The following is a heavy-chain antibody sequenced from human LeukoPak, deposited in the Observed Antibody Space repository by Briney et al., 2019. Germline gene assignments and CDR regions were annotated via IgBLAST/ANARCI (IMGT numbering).Heavy chain of an antibody. V-gene: IGHV1-2*04. J-gene: IGHJ4*02. CDR2: INPNTGVT. Sequence: ASVKVSCKASGYAFTDCHVHWVRQAPGQGLEWMGWINPNTGVTKYAQKFEGWVTITRGTSISTAYMALSRLRSDGTAIYYCARELHSSWFDYWGQGTLVTVSS. D-gene: IGHD6-13*01. CDR1: GYAFTDCH. CDR3: ARELHSSWFDY.